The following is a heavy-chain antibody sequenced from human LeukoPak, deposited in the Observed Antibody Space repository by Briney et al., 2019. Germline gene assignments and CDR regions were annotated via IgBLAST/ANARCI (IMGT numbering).Heavy chain of an antibody. Sequence: GGSLRLSCAASGFTFSSYSMNWVRQAPGKGLEWVSSISSSSSYIYYADSVKGRFTISRDNAKNSLYLQMNSLRAEDTAVYYCATELELRPSNAFDIWGQGTMVTVSS. CDR2: ISSSSSYI. CDR1: GFTFSSYS. D-gene: IGHD1-7*01. V-gene: IGHV3-21*01. J-gene: IGHJ3*02. CDR3: ATELELRPSNAFDI.